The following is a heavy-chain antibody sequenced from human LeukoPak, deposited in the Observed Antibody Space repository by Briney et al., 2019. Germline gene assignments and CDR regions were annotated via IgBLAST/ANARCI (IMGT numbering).Heavy chain of an antibody. V-gene: IGHV4-59*01. Sequence: SETLSLTCTVSGGSISSYYWSWIRQPPGKGLEWIGYIYYSGSTNYNPSLKSRVTISVDTSKNQFSLKLSSVTAADTAVYYCAILRYPRAHLETSGQRNLWTVSS. CDR2: IYYSGST. CDR3: AILRYPRAHLET. D-gene: IGHD3-9*01. CDR1: GGSISSYY. J-gene: IGHJ5*02.